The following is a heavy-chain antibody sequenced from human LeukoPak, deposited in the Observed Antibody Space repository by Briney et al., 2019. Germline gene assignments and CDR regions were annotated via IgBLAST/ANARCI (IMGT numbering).Heavy chain of an antibody. CDR3: ARVKRGTPAAIDY. J-gene: IGHJ4*02. CDR2: IIPIFGTA. CDR1: GGTFSSYA. D-gene: IGHD2-2*01. Sequence: ASVKVSCKASGGTFSSYAISWVRQAPGRGLEWMGGIIPIFGTANYAQKFQGRVTITADESTSTAYMELSSLRSEDTAVYYCARVKRGTPAAIDYWGQGTLVTVSS. V-gene: IGHV1-69*13.